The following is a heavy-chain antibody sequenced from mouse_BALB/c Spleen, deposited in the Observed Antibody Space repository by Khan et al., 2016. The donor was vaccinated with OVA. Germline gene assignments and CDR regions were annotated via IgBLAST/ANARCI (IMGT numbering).Heavy chain of an antibody. Sequence: EVELVESGPGLVKPSQSLSLTCTVTGYSITSEFAWNWIRQFPGNKLEWMGYISYSGNTRYNPSLKSLISITRDTSRNQFFLQLNSVTTEDTATXYWARKDYYDYDPFPYWGQGTLVTVSA. CDR2: ISYSGNT. J-gene: IGHJ3*01. CDR3: ARKDYYDYDPFPY. CDR1: GYSITSEFA. V-gene: IGHV3-2*02. D-gene: IGHD2-4*01.